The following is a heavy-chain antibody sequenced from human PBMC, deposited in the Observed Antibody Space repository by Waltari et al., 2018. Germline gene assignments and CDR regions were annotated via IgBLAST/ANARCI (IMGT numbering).Heavy chain of an antibody. CDR2: IYYSGST. D-gene: IGHD3-22*01. CDR3: ARVYDSSGTIDY. V-gene: IGHV4-61*01. J-gene: IGHJ4*02. Sequence: QVQLQESGPGLVKPSETLSLTCTVSGGSVSSGSYYWSWIRQPPGKGLAWIGYIYYSGSTNYNPSLKSRVTISVDTSKNQFSLKLSSVTAADTAVYYCARVYDSSGTIDYWGQGTLVTVSS. CDR1: GGSVSSGSYY.